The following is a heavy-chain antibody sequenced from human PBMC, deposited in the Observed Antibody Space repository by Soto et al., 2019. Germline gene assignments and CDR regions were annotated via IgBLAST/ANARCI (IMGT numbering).Heavy chain of an antibody. Sequence: ESGGGLVEPGGSLRLSCTASGFIFSDFYMTWIRQAPGKGLEWVSYTSSDGSTIFYADSVKGRFIISRDNAKNSLFLEMNSLRAEDTAVYYCLRPYFFDFWGQGALVAVPS. J-gene: IGHJ4*02. CDR1: GFIFSDFY. CDR2: TSSDGSTI. V-gene: IGHV3-11*01. CDR3: LRPYFFDF.